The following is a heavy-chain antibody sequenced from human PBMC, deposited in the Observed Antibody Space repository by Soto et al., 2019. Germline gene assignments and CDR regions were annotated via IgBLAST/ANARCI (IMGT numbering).Heavy chain of an antibody. CDR2: ISSYNGNT. D-gene: IGHD2-15*01. V-gene: IGHV1-18*04. CDR1: GYTFTSYG. Sequence: ASVKVSCKASGYTFTSYGISWVRQAPGHGLEWMGWISSYNGNTNHAQKLQGRVTVTTDTSTSTAYIDLRSRRSDATAVYYCARDGYCSGGSCYYYYYGMDVWGQGTTVTVSS. CDR3: ARDGYCSGGSCYYYYYGMDV. J-gene: IGHJ6*02.